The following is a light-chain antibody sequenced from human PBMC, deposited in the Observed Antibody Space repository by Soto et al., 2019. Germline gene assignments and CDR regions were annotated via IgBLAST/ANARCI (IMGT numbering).Light chain of an antibody. Sequence: QSALTQPASVSGSPGQSITISCTGTSSDVGGYNYVSWYQQHPGKAPKLMIYDVSNRPTGVSTRFSGSKSGNTASLTISGLQAEDEADYYCSSYTSSSTSFGTGTKLTVL. V-gene: IGLV2-14*01. J-gene: IGLJ1*01. CDR3: SSYTSSSTS. CDR1: SSDVGGYNY. CDR2: DVS.